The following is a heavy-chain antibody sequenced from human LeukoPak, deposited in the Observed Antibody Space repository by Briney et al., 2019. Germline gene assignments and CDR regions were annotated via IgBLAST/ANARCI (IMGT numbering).Heavy chain of an antibody. CDR3: ARRGGCSSTSCYWYYYYMDV. V-gene: IGHV3-48*04. J-gene: IGHJ6*03. D-gene: IGHD2-2*01. Sequence: GGSLRLSCSASGFTFSSFSMFWVRQAPGKGLEWLSYISSTSRNIYYADSVKGRFTVSRGNAKNSLYLQMNSLRAEDTAVYYCARRGGCSSTSCYWYYYYMDVWGKGATVTVSS. CDR2: ISSTSRNI. CDR1: GFTFSSFS.